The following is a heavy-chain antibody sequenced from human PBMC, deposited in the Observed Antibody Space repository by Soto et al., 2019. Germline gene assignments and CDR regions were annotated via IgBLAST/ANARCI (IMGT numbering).Heavy chain of an antibody. CDR3: ARESSSSPL. V-gene: IGHV1-69*13. CDR1: GYTFTSYY. J-gene: IGHJ4*02. D-gene: IGHD6-6*01. CDR2: IIPIFGAA. Sequence: SVKVSCKASGYTFTSYYMHWVRQAPGQGLEWMGGIIPIFGAANYAQKFQSRVTITADESTSTAYMELSSLRSEDTAVYYCARESSSSPLWGQGTLVTVSS.